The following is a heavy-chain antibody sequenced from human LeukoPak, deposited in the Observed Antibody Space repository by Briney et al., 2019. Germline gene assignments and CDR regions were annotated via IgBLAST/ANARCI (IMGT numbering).Heavy chain of an antibody. CDR3: ARDSCSSTSCLSIDDY. CDR1: GYTFTGYY. CDR2: INPNSGGT. D-gene: IGHD2-2*01. J-gene: IGHJ4*02. Sequence: VASVKVSCKASGYTFTGYYMHWVRQAPGQGLEWMGWINPNSGGTNYAQKFQGRVTMTRDTSISTAYMELSRLRSDDTAVYYCARDSCSSTSCLSIDDYWGQGTLVTVSS. V-gene: IGHV1-2*02.